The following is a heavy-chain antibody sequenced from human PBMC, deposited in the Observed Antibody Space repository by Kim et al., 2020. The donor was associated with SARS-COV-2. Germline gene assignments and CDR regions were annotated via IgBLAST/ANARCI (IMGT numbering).Heavy chain of an antibody. CDR2: GNGNP. V-gene: IGHV1-3*01. Sequence: GNGNPKYSQKFQGRGTITRDTSASTAYMELSSLRSEDTAVYYCARATSDYWGQGTLVTVSS. CDR3: ARATSDY. J-gene: IGHJ4*02.